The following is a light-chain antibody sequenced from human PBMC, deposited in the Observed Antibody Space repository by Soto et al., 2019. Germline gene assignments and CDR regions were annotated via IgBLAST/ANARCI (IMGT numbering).Light chain of an antibody. CDR3: GTWVSSLSVRGV. CDR1: SSNIGNNY. CDR2: DNN. J-gene: IGLJ2*01. Sequence: QSVLTQPPSVSAAPGQKVTISCSGSSSNIGNNYVSWYQQLPGTAPKLLIYDNNKRPSGIPDRFSGSKSGTSATLGITGLQTGDEADYYCGTWVSSLSVRGVFGGGTKLTVL. V-gene: IGLV1-51*01.